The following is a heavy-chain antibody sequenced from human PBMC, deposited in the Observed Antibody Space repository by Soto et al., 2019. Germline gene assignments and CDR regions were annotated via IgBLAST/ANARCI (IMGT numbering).Heavy chain of an antibody. V-gene: IGHV3-30*18. CDR2: ISYDGRNE. J-gene: IGHJ4*02. D-gene: IGHD1-1*01. CDR3: AKHRGADVTTRFFDY. CDR1: GFTFSSYG. Sequence: QVQLVESGGGVVQPGRSLRLSCAASGFTFSSYGMHWVRQAPGKGLEWVAGISYDGRNENYADSVKGRFTSSRDNSKNTLYRQINSGRAVDKAVYYWAKHRGADVTTRFFDYWGQATLVTVSS.